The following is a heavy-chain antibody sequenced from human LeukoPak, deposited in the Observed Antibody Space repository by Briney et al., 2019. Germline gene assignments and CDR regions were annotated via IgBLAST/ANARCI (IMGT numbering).Heavy chain of an antibody. CDR2: IKQDANEK. D-gene: IGHD1-26*01. V-gene: IGHV3-7*05. CDR3: ASGLIVGVHFDY. CDR1: GFTFSSYW. J-gene: IGHJ4*02. Sequence: GGSLRLSCAASGFTFSSYWMSWVRQAPGKGLEWVAKIKQDANEKYYVDSVKGRFTISRDNARNSLYLQMNSLRAEDTAVYYCASGLIVGVHFDYWGQGTLVTVSS.